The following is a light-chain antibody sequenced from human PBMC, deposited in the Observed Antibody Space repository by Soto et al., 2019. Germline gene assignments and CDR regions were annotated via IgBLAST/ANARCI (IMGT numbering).Light chain of an antibody. CDR1: HGISNL. CDR2: AAS. V-gene: IGKV1-17*01. Sequence: DIQMTQSPSSLSASVGDRVTITCQARHGISNLLCWFQHQPEKAPNRLIYAASSLPAGVPSRFNGSGSGTEFTLTISGLQPEDFADYYFLQHHASPYTFGQGTKLELK. J-gene: IGKJ2*01. CDR3: LQHHASPYT.